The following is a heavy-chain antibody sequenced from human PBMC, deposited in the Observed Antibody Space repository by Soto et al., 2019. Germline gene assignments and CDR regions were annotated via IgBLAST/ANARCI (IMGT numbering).Heavy chain of an antibody. D-gene: IGHD3-9*01. V-gene: IGHV4-39*01. CDR3: ARLYYDILTGYYGNYYDY. CDR1: GGSISSSSYY. J-gene: IGHJ4*02. Sequence: SETLSLTCTVSGGSISSSSYYWGWIRQPPGKGLEWIGSIYYSGSTYYNPSLKSRVTISVDTSKNQFSLKLSSVTAADTAVYYCARLYYDILTGYYGNYYDYWGQGTLVTVSS. CDR2: IYYSGST.